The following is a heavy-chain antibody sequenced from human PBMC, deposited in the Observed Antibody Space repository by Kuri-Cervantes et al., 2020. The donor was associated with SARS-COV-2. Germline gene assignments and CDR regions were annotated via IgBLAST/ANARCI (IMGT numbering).Heavy chain of an antibody. CDR3: ATDKPSYGGNGYLEL. Sequence: SETLSLTCSVSGCSIRSGAYYCHWIRHRPGKGLEWIGNIYYNGITYYNPSLKSRITISVDTSKNQFSLKLSSVTAADTAVYYCATDKPSYGGNGYLELWGQGTLVTVSS. D-gene: IGHD4-23*01. V-gene: IGHV4-31*03. CDR2: IYYNGIT. J-gene: IGHJ1*01. CDR1: GCSIRSGAYY.